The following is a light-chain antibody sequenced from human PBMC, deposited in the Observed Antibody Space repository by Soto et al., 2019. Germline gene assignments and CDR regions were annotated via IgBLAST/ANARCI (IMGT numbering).Light chain of an antibody. CDR2: EVS. Sequence: QSVLTQPASVSGSPGQSIAISCTGTSSDVGGYNYVSWYQHHPGKAPKLMIYEVSNRPSGVSNRFSGSKSDSTASLTISGLQAEDEADYYCYSYTSSSTWVFGGGTKLTVL. V-gene: IGLV2-14*01. J-gene: IGLJ3*02. CDR1: SSDVGGYNY. CDR3: YSYTSSSTWV.